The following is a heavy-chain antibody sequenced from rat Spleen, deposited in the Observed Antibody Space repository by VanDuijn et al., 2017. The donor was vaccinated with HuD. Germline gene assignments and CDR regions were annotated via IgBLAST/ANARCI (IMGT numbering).Heavy chain of an antibody. CDR1: GFTFSDYY. CDR3: GREDAGVNY. CDR2: ISYDGSST. J-gene: IGHJ2*01. V-gene: IGHV5-29*01. Sequence: EVQLVESDGGLVQPGRSLKLSCAASGFTFSDYYMAWVRQAPTKGLEWVATISYDGSSTYYRESVKGRFTISRDNAKSTLYLQMDSLRSEDTAIYYCGREDAGVNYWGQGVMVTVSS. D-gene: IGHD1-4*01.